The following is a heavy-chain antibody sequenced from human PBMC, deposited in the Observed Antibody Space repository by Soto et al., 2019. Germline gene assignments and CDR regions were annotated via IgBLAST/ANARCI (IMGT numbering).Heavy chain of an antibody. Sequence: GGSLRLSCAASGFTFSSYGMHWVRQAPGKGLEWVAFIWHDGGNKFYAESVKGRFTISRDNSKNTLYLQMTGLSAEDTAMYYCARDGDVNTGFGKDYWGQGTLVTVSS. V-gene: IGHV3-33*01. CDR2: IWHDGGNK. CDR1: GFTFSSYG. J-gene: IGHJ4*02. D-gene: IGHD3-16*01. CDR3: ARDGDVNTGFGKDY.